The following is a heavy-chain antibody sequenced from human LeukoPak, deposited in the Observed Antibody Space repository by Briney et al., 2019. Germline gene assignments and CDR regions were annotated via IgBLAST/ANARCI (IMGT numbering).Heavy chain of an antibody. CDR1: GFTFTSSA. CDR3: AREESSDGTGYFDY. D-gene: IGHD6-19*01. CDR2: IVVGSGNT. Sequence: SVKVSCKASGFTFTSSAVQWVRQARGQRLEWIGWIVVGSGNTNYAQKFQERVTITRDMSTSTAYMELSSLRAEDAAVYYCAREESSDGTGYFDYWGQGTLVTVSS. J-gene: IGHJ4*02. V-gene: IGHV1-58*01.